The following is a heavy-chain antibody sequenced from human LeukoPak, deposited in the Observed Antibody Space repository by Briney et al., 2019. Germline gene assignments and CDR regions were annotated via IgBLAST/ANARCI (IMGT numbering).Heavy chain of an antibody. D-gene: IGHD1-26*01. CDR2: ISHRVSDV. CDR1: GFTFSDYY. Sequence: GGSLRLSCAASGFTFSDYYMSWIRQAPGKGLEWVSYISHRVSDVQYADSVKGRFTISRDNARNSLYLQMNGLRAEDTAVYYCAKDILEADPFFDYWGLGTLVTVSS. J-gene: IGHJ4*02. CDR3: AKDILEADPFFDY. V-gene: IGHV3-11*01.